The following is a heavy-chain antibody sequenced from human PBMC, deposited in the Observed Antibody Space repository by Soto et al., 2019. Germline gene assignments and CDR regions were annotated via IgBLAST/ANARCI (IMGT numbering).Heavy chain of an antibody. D-gene: IGHD3-10*01. V-gene: IGHV4-31*03. Sequence: SETLSLTCTVSGGSISSGGYYWSWIRQHPGKGLEWIGYIYYSGSTYYNPSLKSRVTISVDTSKNQFSLKLSSVTAADTAVYYCARDRNYYGSGSRSPGGYYYGMDVWGQGTTVT. CDR1: GGSISSGGYY. CDR3: ARDRNYYGSGSRSPGGYYYGMDV. CDR2: IYYSGST. J-gene: IGHJ6*02.